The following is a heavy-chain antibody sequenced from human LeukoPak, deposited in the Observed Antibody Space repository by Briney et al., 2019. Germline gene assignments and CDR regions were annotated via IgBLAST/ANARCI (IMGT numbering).Heavy chain of an antibody. D-gene: IGHD4-17*01. CDR1: GFTLSSYW. V-gene: IGHV3-74*01. J-gene: IGHJ4*02. CDR2: INNDGTTI. Sequence: GGSLRLSCAASGFTLSSYWMYWVRQAPGKGLVWVSRINNDGTTINYADSVKGRFTISRDNAKNTLYLQMNSLRTEDTAVYYCARVTLYGESALDYWGQGTLVTVSS. CDR3: ARVTLYGESALDY.